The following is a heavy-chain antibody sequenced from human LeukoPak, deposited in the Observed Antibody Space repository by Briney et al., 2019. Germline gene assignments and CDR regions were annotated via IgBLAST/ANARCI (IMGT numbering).Heavy chain of an antibody. CDR2: ISSSSSYI. Sequence: PGGSLRLSCAASGFTFSSYSMNWVRQAPGKGLEWVSCISSSSSYIYYADSVKGRFTISRDNSKNTLYLQMNSLRAEHTAVYYCAKDIGYCSGGSCYYYGMDVWGQGTTVTVSS. CDR3: AKDIGYCSGGSCYYYGMDV. V-gene: IGHV3-21*04. CDR1: GFTFSSYS. J-gene: IGHJ6*02. D-gene: IGHD2-15*01.